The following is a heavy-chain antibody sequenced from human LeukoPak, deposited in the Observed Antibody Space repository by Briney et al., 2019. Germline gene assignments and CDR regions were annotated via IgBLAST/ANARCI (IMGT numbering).Heavy chain of an antibody. Sequence: PSETLSLTCAVYGGSFSGYYWSWIRQPPGKGLEWIGEISHSGSANYNPSLKSRVTISVDTSKNQFSLKLSSVTAADTAVYYCARGIRDIVVVPAANPFDYWGQGTLVTVSS. V-gene: IGHV4-34*01. CDR2: ISHSGSA. CDR3: ARGIRDIVVVPAANPFDY. J-gene: IGHJ4*02. CDR1: GGSFSGYY. D-gene: IGHD2-2*01.